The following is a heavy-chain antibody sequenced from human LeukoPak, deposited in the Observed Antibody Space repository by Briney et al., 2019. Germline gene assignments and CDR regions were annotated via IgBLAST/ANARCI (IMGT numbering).Heavy chain of an antibody. CDR1: GFTFSSYS. D-gene: IGHD3-22*01. Sequence: PGTSLRLSCAASGFTFSSYSMNWVRQAPGKGLEWVSFISSSGASIYYADSVKGRFTVSRDNAKNSLYLQMNSLGVEDTAMYYCAPICSSGNCFQTRFDYWGQGTLVTVSS. J-gene: IGHJ4*02. CDR3: APICSSGNCFQTRFDY. V-gene: IGHV3-21*03. CDR2: ISSSGASI.